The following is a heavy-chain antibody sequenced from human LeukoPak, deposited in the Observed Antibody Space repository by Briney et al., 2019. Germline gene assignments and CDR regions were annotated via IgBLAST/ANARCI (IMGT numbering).Heavy chain of an antibody. V-gene: IGHV3-48*03. Sequence: GGSLRLSCAASGFTFGNYEMNWVRQAPGQGLEWVSYISSSGSTIYYADSVKGRFTISRDNAKNSLYLQMNSLRAEDTAVYYCAQIYTYGSSQFDYWGQGTLVTVSS. CDR1: GFTFGNYE. CDR2: ISSSGSTI. J-gene: IGHJ4*02. CDR3: AQIYTYGSSQFDY. D-gene: IGHD5-18*01.